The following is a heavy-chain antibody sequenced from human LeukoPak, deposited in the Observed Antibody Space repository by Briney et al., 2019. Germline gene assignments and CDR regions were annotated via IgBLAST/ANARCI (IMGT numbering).Heavy chain of an antibody. CDR3: ARPRLSSSTWSGKRY. Sequence: ASVTVSCKASGYTFTDYYMHWVRQAPGQGLEWMGWINPNSGGTNYAQKFQGRVTMTRDTSISTAYMELSRLRSDDTAVYFCARPRLSSSTWSGKRYWGQGTLVTVSS. V-gene: IGHV1-2*02. J-gene: IGHJ4*02. CDR2: INPNSGGT. CDR1: GYTFTDYY. D-gene: IGHD6-13*01.